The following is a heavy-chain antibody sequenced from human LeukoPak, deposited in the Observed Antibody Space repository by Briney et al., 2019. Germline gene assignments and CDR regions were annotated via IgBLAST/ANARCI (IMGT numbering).Heavy chain of an antibody. V-gene: IGHV1-2*02. CDR1: GYTFTVYY. Sequence: ASVKVSCKASGYTFTVYYLHWVRQAPGQGLEWTGWINPNSGGSNYAQKFQGRVTMTRDTSISTAYMELSRLRSDDTAVYYCARDGNWGSLRGAFDIWGQGTIVTVSS. D-gene: IGHD7-27*01. CDR2: INPNSGGS. J-gene: IGHJ3*02. CDR3: ARDGNWGSLRGAFDI.